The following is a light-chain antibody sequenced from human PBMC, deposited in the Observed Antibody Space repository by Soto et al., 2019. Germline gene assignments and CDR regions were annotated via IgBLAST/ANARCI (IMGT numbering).Light chain of an antibody. J-gene: IGKJ4*01. CDR2: DAS. CDR3: QQRSNWPPT. V-gene: IGKV3D-20*02. Sequence: EIVLTQSPGTLSLSPGERATLSCRASQSVSSSYLAWYQQKPGQAPRLLIYDASNRATGIPARFSGSGSGTDFTLTISSLEPEDFAVYYCQQRSNWPPTFGGGTTGDIK. CDR1: QSVSSSY.